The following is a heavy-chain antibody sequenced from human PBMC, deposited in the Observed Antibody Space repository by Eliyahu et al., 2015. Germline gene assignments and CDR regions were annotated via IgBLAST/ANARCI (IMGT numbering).Heavy chain of an antibody. J-gene: IGHJ4*02. Sequence: QVQLQQWGAGLLKPSETLSLTCAVYGGSFSIYYWTWIRQPPGKGLEWIGEINHSGNTNYNPSLRSRVTISVDTSKNQFSLKLSSVTAADTAVYYCARAAVGATHFDYWGQGTLVTVSS. V-gene: IGHV4-34*01. CDR2: INHSGNT. D-gene: IGHD1-26*01. CDR3: ARAAVGATHFDY. CDR1: GGSFSIYY.